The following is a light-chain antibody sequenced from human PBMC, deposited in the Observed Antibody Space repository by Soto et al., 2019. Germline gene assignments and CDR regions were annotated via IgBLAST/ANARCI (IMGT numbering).Light chain of an antibody. V-gene: IGLV2-14*01. Sequence: QSSLTQPASVSGSPGQSITISCTGTSSDVGGYNYVSWYQQHPVKAPKLMIYEVSNRPSGVSNRFSGSKSGNTASLTISGLQAEDEAEYSCSSYTSSRIDYVFGTGTKLTVL. CDR3: SSYTSSRIDYV. CDR2: EVS. J-gene: IGLJ1*01. CDR1: SSDVGGYNY.